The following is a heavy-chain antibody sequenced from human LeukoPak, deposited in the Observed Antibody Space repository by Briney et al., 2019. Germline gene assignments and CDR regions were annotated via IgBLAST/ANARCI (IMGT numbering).Heavy chain of an antibody. Sequence: GGSLRLSCAASGFTFSSYWMNWVRHAPGKGLVWVSCIASDGSSTTYADSVKGRFSISRDNAKNTLYLQMNSLRVEDTAVYYCARGRPHGNDYWGQGTLVTVSS. CDR1: GFTFSSYW. J-gene: IGHJ4*02. CDR2: IASDGSST. D-gene: IGHD4-23*01. V-gene: IGHV3-74*01. CDR3: ARGRPHGNDY.